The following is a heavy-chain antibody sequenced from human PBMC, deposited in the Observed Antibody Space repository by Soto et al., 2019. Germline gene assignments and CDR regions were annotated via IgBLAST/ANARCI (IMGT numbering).Heavy chain of an antibody. D-gene: IGHD5-18*01. Sequence: QVQLVQSGAEVKKPESSVKVSCKAPGGTFSTYAISWVRQAPGQGLEWMGGIIPMFGTANYAQRFQDRVTMTADESTNTVYMELSSLRSEDTAVYLCASGIQLWLRRINNGYSGWGQGTLVTVSS. J-gene: IGHJ4*02. CDR2: IIPMFGTA. V-gene: IGHV1-69*12. CDR1: GGTFSTYA. CDR3: ASGIQLWLRRINNGYSG.